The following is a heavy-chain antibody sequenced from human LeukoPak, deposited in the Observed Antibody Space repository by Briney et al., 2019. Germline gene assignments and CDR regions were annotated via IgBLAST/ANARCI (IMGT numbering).Heavy chain of an antibody. V-gene: IGHV5-51*01. Sequence: GESLKISCKGSGYSFTMYWIGWVRQMPGKGLEWMGVIYPGDSDIRYSPSFQGQVTISADRSIGTAYLQWSSLKASDTAMYYCASLARRVYVEYYFDYWGQGTLVTVSS. CDR3: ASLARRVYVEYYFDY. CDR1: GYSFTMYW. CDR2: IYPGDSDI. J-gene: IGHJ4*02. D-gene: IGHD2-8*01.